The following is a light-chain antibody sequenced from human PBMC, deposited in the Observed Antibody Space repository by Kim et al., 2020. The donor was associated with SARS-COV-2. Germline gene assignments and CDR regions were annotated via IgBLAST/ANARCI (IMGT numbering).Light chain of an antibody. V-gene: IGLV2-14*03. CDR1: SGDIGTNNH. Sequence: GQSITISCTGTSGDIGTNNHVSWYQQYPGKAPRLMIYDVATRPSGISNRFSGSKAANTASLTISGLQAEDEAAYYCGAHAAGSTWVFGGGTQLTVL. CDR2: DVA. CDR3: GAHAAGSTWV. J-gene: IGLJ3*02.